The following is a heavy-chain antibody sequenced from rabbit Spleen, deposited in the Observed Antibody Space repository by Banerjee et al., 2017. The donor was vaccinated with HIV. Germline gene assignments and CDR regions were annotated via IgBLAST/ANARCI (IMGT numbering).Heavy chain of an antibody. CDR2: FYPGNADT. Sequence: QSLEESGGDLVRPGESLTPTCTASGFSFSSSYYMCWVRQAPGKGLEWIGGFYPGNADTAYASWAKGRFTISKTSSTTVTLQMTSLTAAVTATYSCARFSAAMTMVITGYYLNLWGPGTLVTVS. V-gene: IGHV1S40*01. CDR3: ARFSAAMTMVITGYYLNL. J-gene: IGHJ4*01. CDR1: GFSFSSSYY. D-gene: IGHD2-1*01.